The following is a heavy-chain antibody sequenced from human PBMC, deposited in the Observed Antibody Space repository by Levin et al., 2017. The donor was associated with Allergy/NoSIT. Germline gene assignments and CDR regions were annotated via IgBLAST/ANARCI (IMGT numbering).Heavy chain of an antibody. Sequence: AGGSLRLSCETSGYSFSTYGINWVRQAPGQGLEWMGWVSTYNGNTVYAQKVQGRVTMTADTSTSTVHMELRSLRSDDTAVYYCAREISMVRARGRQNWLDTWGQGTLVTVSS. CDR1: GYSFSTYG. J-gene: IGHJ5*02. CDR2: VSTYNGNT. V-gene: IGHV1-18*01. CDR3: AREISMVRARGRQNWLDT. D-gene: IGHD3-10*01.